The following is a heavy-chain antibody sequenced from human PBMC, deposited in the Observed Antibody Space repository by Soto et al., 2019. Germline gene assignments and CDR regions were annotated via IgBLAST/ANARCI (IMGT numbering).Heavy chain of an antibody. D-gene: IGHD6-13*01. J-gene: IGHJ5*02. CDR1: GGSISSGGYC. V-gene: IGHV4-31*03. CDR2: IYYSGCT. CDR3: AREGAAGTGLGIDP. Sequence: TLSLTCTVSGGSISSGGYCWSWIRQHPGKGLEWIGYIYYSGCTYYNPSLKSRVTISVDTSKNQFSLKLSSVTAADTAVYYCAREGAAGTGLGIDPWGQGTLVTVSS.